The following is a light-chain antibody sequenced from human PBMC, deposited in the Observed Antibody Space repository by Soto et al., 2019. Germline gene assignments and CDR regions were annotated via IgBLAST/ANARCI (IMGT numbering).Light chain of an antibody. CDR3: QSYDSSLSGYV. V-gene: IGLV1-40*01. J-gene: IGLJ1*01. CDR2: ETN. CDR1: SSNIGAGYE. Sequence: QSVPTQPPSVSEAPGQRVTISCTGSSSNIGAGYEAHWYQQVPGTAPKLLIYETNNRPSGVPDRFSGSKSGTSASLAITGLQAEDEAEYYCQSYDSSLSGYVFGTGTKLTVL.